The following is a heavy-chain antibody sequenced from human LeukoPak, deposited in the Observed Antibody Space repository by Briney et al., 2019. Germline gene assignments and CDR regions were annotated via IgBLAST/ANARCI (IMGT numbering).Heavy chain of an antibody. CDR2: IIPIFGIA. V-gene: IGHV1-69*17. J-gene: IGHJ6*02. CDR3: ARSPPIRGITGTPNVYYGMDV. CDR1: GGTFISYA. Sequence: SVKVSCKASGGTFISYAISWVRQAPGQGLEWMGRIIPIFGIANYAQKFQGRVTITADKSTSTAYMELSSLRSEGTAVYYWARSPPIRGITGTPNVYYGMDVWGQGTTVTVSS. D-gene: IGHD1-7*01.